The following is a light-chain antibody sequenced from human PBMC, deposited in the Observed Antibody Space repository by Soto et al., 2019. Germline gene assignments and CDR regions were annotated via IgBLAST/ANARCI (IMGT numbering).Light chain of an antibody. J-gene: IGLJ3*02. CDR3: SSYTSSSTYGV. V-gene: IGLV2-14*01. CDR1: SSDVGGYNY. Sequence: QSVLTQPASVSGSRGQSITISCTGTSSDVGGYNYVSWYQQHPGKAPKLMILDVSSRPSGVSNRFSGSKSGNTASLTISGLQAEDEAHYFCSSYTSSSTYGVFGGGTKVTVL. CDR2: DVS.